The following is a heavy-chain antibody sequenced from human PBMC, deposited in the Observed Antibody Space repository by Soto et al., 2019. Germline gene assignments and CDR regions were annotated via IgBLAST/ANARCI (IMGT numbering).Heavy chain of an antibody. V-gene: IGHV3-21*04. CDR3: AKDQGSSWYEIDY. Sequence: GGSLRLSCAASGFTFSSYSMNWVRQAPGKGLEWVSSISSSSSYIYYADSVKGRFTISRDNAKNSLYLQMNSLRAEDTAVYYCAKDQGSSWYEIDYWGQGTLVTVSS. CDR2: ISSSSSYI. J-gene: IGHJ4*02. D-gene: IGHD6-13*01. CDR1: GFTFSSYS.